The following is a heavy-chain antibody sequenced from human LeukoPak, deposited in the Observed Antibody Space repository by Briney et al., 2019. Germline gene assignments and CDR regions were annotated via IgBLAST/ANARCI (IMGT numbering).Heavy chain of an antibody. J-gene: IGHJ5*02. V-gene: IGHV1-2*02. CDR1: GYTFTGYY. Sequence: ASVKVSCKASGYTFTGYYMHWVRQAPGQGLEWMGWINPNSGGTNYAQKFQGRVTMTRDTSISTSYTELSRLRSDDTAVYYCARDAPIQSDFWSGYSGWFDPWGQGTLVTVSS. CDR3: ARDAPIQSDFWSGYSGWFDP. CDR2: INPNSGGT. D-gene: IGHD3-3*01.